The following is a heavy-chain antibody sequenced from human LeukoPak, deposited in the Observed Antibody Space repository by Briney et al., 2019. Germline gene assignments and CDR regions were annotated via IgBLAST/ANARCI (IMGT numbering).Heavy chain of an antibody. CDR1: GFSFRTYA. CDR2: IGGSGEST. J-gene: IGHJ5*02. D-gene: IGHD3-9*01. V-gene: IGHV3-23*01. Sequence: GGSLRLSCAASGFSFRTYAMSWFRQAPGRGLEWVSSIGGSGESTYYADSVKGRFTISRDNSKNTLYLQMNSLRAEDTAVYYCAKDLLRYFDRPEGGHWFDPWGQGTLVTVSS. CDR3: AKDLLRYFDRPEGGHWFDP.